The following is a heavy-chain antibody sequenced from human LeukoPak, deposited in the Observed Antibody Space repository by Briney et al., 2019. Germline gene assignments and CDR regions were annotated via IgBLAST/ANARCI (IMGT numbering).Heavy chain of an antibody. V-gene: IGHV3-23*01. J-gene: IGHJ4*02. CDR2: VSGSGHST. CDR3: AKDLLHGSGSYSWGVFDY. Sequence: GGSLRLSCAASGFTFSNYAISWVRQAPGKGLEWVSGVSGSGHSTVYADSVKGRFTISRDNSKSMMFLQMNSLGAEDTAVYYCAKDLLHGSGSYSWGVFDYWGQGILVTVSS. CDR1: GFTFSNYA. D-gene: IGHD3-10*01.